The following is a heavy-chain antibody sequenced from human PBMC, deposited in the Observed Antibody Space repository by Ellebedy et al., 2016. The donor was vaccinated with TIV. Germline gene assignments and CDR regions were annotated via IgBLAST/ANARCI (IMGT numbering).Heavy chain of an antibody. V-gene: IGHV1-18*01. CDR2: ISAYNGNT. Sequence: AASVNVSCKASGYTFTSYGISWVRQAPGQGLEWMGWISAYNGNTNYAQKLQGRVTTTTDTSTSTAYMELRSLRSDDTAVYYCAVGVYYDSSGSNAFDIWGQGTMVTVSS. CDR1: GYTFTSYG. D-gene: IGHD3-22*01. J-gene: IGHJ3*02. CDR3: AVGVYYDSSGSNAFDI.